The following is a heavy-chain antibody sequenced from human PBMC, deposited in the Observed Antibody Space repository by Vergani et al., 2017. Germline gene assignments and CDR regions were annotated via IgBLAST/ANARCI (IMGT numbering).Heavy chain of an antibody. CDR3: ARTVMAAAGLFWFDP. CDR1: GFTVSSSY. V-gene: IGHV3-66*01. D-gene: IGHD6-13*01. J-gene: IGHJ5*02. Sequence: EVQLVESGGGLVQPGGSLRLSCAASGFTVSSSYMSWVRQAPGKGLEWVSFIYSGGSTYYADSVKGRFTISRDNSKNTLYLQLNSLRAEDTAVYYCARTVMAAAGLFWFDPWGQGTLVTVSS. CDR2: IYSGGST.